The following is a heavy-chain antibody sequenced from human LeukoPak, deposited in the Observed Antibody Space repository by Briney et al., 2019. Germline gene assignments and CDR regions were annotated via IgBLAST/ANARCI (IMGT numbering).Heavy chain of an antibody. J-gene: IGHJ4*02. V-gene: IGHV3-23*01. CDR1: GFTFRDDA. CDR3: AKTLVGATAYFDS. D-gene: IGHD1-26*01. Sequence: GGSLRLSCGASGFTFRDDAMSWVRQAPGKGLEWVSGSSGSGGSRDYADSAKGRFTISRDNSKNTLDLQMNSLRGEDTAVYYCAKTLVGATAYFDSWGQGTLVTVSS. CDR2: SSGSGGSR.